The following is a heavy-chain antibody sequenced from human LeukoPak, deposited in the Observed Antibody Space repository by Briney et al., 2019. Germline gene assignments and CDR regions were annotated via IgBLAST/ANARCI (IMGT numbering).Heavy chain of an antibody. Sequence: PSETLSLTCTVSGYSISSGYYWSWIRQPPGKGLEWIGEINHSGSTNYNPSLKSRVTISVDTSKNQFSLKLSSVTAADTAVYYCAREKLRLEAFDIWGQGTMVTVSS. J-gene: IGHJ3*02. D-gene: IGHD3-16*01. CDR3: AREKLRLEAFDI. CDR1: GYSISSGYY. V-gene: IGHV4-38-2*02. CDR2: INHSGST.